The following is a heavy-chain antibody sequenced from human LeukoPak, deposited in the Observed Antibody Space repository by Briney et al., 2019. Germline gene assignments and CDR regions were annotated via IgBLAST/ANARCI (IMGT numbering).Heavy chain of an antibody. J-gene: IGHJ6*03. V-gene: IGHV4-59*01. CDR3: ARWCSTSYHEDGYYYYMHV. CDR1: GGSISSYY. CDR2: IYYSGST. Sequence: SETLSLTCTVSGGSISSYYRSWIRQPPGKGLEWIGYIYYSGSTNYNPSLKSRVTISVDTSKNQFSLKLSSVTAADTAVYYCARWCSTSYHEDGYYYYMHVWGKGTTVTVSS. D-gene: IGHD2-2*01.